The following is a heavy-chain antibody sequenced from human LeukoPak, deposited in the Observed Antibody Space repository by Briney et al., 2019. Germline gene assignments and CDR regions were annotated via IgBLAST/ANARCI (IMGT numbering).Heavy chain of an antibody. CDR2: ISSSGGST. D-gene: IGHD1-26*01. CDR3: AKDLGRYRNNYFDY. CDR1: GFTFSSYA. V-gene: IGHV3-23*01. Sequence: GGSLTLSCAASGFTFSSYAMSWVRRAPGKGLEWVSAISSSGGSTYYADSVKGRFTISRDSSKNTLYLQVNSLRADDTAVYYCAKDLGRYRNNYFDYWGQGTLVTVSS. J-gene: IGHJ4*02.